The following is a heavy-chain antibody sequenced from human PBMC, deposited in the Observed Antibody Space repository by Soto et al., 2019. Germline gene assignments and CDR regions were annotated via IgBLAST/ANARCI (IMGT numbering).Heavy chain of an antibody. CDR1: GYTFTSYA. CDR2: INTNTGNP. J-gene: IGHJ6*02. D-gene: IGHD3-10*01. Sequence: ASVKVSCKASGYTFTSYAMNWVRQAPGQGLEWMGWINTNTGNPTYAQGFTGRFVFSLDTSVSTAYLQICSLKAEDTAVYYCARGSPSIDYGFYYYYYYGMDVWGQGTTVTVSS. V-gene: IGHV7-4-1*01. CDR3: ARGSPSIDYGFYYYYYYGMDV.